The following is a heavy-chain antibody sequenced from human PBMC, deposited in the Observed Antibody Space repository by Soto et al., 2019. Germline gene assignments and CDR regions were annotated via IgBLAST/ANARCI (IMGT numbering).Heavy chain of an antibody. J-gene: IGHJ5*02. CDR2: ISAYNGNT. Sequence: QVQLVQSGAEVKKPGASVKVSCKASGYTFTSYGINWVRQAPGQGLEWMGWISAYNGNTNYAQKLQGRVTMTTDTSTSTAYMELRSLRSDDTAVYYCARAGGEGVVRGALPFYNWFDPWGQGTLVTVSS. D-gene: IGHD3-10*01. V-gene: IGHV1-18*01. CDR3: ARAGGEGVVRGALPFYNWFDP. CDR1: GYTFTSYG.